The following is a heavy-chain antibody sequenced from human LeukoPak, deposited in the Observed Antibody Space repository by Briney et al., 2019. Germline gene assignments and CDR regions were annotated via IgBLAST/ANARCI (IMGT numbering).Heavy chain of an antibody. CDR1: GFTFSSYG. J-gene: IGHJ4*02. CDR2: IWYDGSNK. CDR3: AKGSHYYDSSGEFDY. Sequence: PGGSLRLSCAASGFTFSSYGMHWVRQAPGKGLEWVAVIWYDGSNKYYADSVKGRFTISRDNSKNTLYLQMNSLRAEDTAVYYCAKGSHYYDSSGEFDYWGQGTLLTVSS. D-gene: IGHD3-22*01. V-gene: IGHV3-33*06.